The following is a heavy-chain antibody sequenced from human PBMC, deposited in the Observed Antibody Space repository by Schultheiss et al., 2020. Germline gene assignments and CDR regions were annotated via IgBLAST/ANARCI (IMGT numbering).Heavy chain of an antibody. D-gene: IGHD2-2*03. CDR3: AGYCSSTSCHKYYYYYYGMDV. V-gene: IGHV1-8*01. Sequence: ASVKVSCKASGYTFTSYDINWVRQATGQGLEWMGWMNPNSGNTGYAQKFQGRVTMTRNTSISTAYMELSSLRSEDTAVYYCAGYCSSTSCHKYYYYYYGMDVWGQGTTVTVSS. CDR2: MNPNSGNT. CDR1: GYTFTSYD. J-gene: IGHJ6*02.